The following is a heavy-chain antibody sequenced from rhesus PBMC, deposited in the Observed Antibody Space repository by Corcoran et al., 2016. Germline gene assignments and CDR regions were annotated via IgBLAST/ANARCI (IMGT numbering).Heavy chain of an antibody. J-gene: IGHJ6*01. CDR3: AGRSGREARAFDF. CDR2: IYGSSTST. Sequence: QVQLQESGPGVVKPSETLSLTCAVSGGSISDSYRWSWIRQPPGKGLEWIGYIYGSSTSTNYNPSLKSRVTISKDPSKNQFSLKLSSVTAADTAVYYCAGRSGREARAFDFWGQGVVVTVSS. CDR1: GGSISDSYR. V-gene: IGHV4S10*01. D-gene: IGHD3-16*01.